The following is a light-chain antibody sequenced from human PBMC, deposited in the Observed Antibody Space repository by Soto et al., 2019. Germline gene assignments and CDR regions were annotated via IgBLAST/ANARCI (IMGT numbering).Light chain of an antibody. J-gene: IGKJ1*01. Sequence: EIVMTQSPATLSVSPGXRATLSCRASQSVSSNLAWYQQKPGQAPRLLIYGASTRATGIPARFSGSGSGTEFTLTIGSLQSEDFAVYYCQQYNNWPSLTYGQGTKVDIK. CDR1: QSVSSN. V-gene: IGKV3-15*01. CDR2: GAS. CDR3: QQYNNWPSLT.